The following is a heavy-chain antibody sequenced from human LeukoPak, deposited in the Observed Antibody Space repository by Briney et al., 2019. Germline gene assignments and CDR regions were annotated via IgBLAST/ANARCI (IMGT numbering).Heavy chain of an antibody. CDR1: GFTFSNAW. D-gene: IGHD3-22*01. V-gene: IGHV3-15*07. Sequence: PGGSLRLSCATSGFTFSNAWMNWVRQAPGKGLEWVGRIRSNSDGGTIDYAAPVKGRFTLSRDDSRTTLYLQMNSLQTEDTAVYYCATDFYDSTWGQGTLVTVSS. CDR2: IRSNSDGGTI. J-gene: IGHJ5*02. CDR3: ATDFYDST.